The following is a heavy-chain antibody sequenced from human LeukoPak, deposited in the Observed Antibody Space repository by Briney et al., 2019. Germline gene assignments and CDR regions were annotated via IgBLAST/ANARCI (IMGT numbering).Heavy chain of an antibody. CDR1: GGSISSGGYS. Sequence: PSETLSLTCAVSGGSISSGGYSWSWIRQPPGKGLEWIGYIYHSGSTYYNPSLKSRVTISVDRSKNQFSLKLSSVTAADTAVYYCASQWLLTAFDIWGQGTMVTVSS. D-gene: IGHD3-22*01. CDR2: IYHSGST. J-gene: IGHJ3*02. CDR3: ASQWLLTAFDI. V-gene: IGHV4-30-2*01.